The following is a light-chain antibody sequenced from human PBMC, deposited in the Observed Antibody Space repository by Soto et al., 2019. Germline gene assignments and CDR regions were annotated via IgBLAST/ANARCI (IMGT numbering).Light chain of an antibody. CDR3: QQYNNWPPLT. V-gene: IGKV3-15*01. CDR1: QSLSDN. Sequence: IVMTQSPATLSVSPGQRATLSCRASQSLSDNIAWYQQKPGQAPRLLIYGAFNRATGVPARFSGSGSGTEYTLTISSLQSEDVAIYYCQQYNNWPPLTFGGGTKVESK. CDR2: GAF. J-gene: IGKJ4*01.